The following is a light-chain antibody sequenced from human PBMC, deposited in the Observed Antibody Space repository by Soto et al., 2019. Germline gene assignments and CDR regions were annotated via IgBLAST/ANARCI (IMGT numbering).Light chain of an antibody. CDR2: KAS. V-gene: IGKV1-5*03. Sequence: LQMTQSPSTLSASVGDTVTITCRASQSINSGLAWYQQKPGRAPKLLIYKASSLESGVPSRFSGSGYGTEFTLTISSLLPEDFATYYCQQYNYLWTFGQWTKVEIK. CDR3: QQYNYLWT. CDR1: QSINSG. J-gene: IGKJ1*01.